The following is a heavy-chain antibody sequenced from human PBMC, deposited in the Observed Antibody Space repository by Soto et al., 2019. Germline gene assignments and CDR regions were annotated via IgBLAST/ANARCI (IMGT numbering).Heavy chain of an antibody. CDR1: GFSFSNYG. J-gene: IGHJ4*02. V-gene: IGHV3-33*01. CDR2: IWYDGSNK. CDR3: ARENGQIDY. Sequence: QVQLVGSGGGVVQPGGSLRLSCAASGFSFSNYGIHWVRQAPGKGLEWVAVIWYDGSNKYYADSVKGRFTLSRDNSRNTVSLQMNRLRVEDTAVYYCARENGQIDYWGQGTLVTVSS.